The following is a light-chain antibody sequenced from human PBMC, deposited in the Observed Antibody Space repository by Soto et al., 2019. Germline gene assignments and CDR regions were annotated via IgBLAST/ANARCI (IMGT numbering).Light chain of an antibody. CDR3: QQSTT. J-gene: IGKJ3*01. Sequence: EIVMTQSPATLSVSPGERATLSCRASQSVSSNLAWYQQKPGQAPRLLIYGASTRATGIPARFSGSGSGTEFTLTISSLQYDDFEVYYCQQSTTFGPGPKVHIK. CDR2: GAS. CDR1: QSVSSN. V-gene: IGKV3-15*01.